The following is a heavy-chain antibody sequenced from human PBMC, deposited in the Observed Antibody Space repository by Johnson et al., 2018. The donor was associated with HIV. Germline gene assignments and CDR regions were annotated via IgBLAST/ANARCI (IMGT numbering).Heavy chain of an antibody. CDR2: IRYDGSNK. D-gene: IGHD3-22*01. CDR1: GFTFSSYG. CDR3: AKERGIVVVRDAFDI. V-gene: IGHV3-30*02. J-gene: IGHJ3*02. Sequence: QVQLVESGGGVVQPGGSLRLSCAASGFTFSSYGMHWVRQAPGKGLEWVAFIRYDGSNKYYADSVKGRFTISRDNSKNTLYLQMNSLRAEDTAVYYCAKERGIVVVRDAFDIWSQGTMVTVSS.